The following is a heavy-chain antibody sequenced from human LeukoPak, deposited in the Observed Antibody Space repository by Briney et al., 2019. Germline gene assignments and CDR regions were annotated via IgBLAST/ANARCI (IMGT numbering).Heavy chain of an antibody. Sequence: GGSLRLSCAASGFTFSDYYMSWVRQAPGKGLEWVSAISGSGGSTYYADSVKGRFTISRDSSKNTLYLQMNSLRAEDTAVYYCAKVRITMIVVWAGMDVWGKGTTVTVSS. V-gene: IGHV3-23*01. D-gene: IGHD3-22*01. CDR1: GFTFSDYY. CDR2: ISGSGGST. CDR3: AKVRITMIVVWAGMDV. J-gene: IGHJ6*03.